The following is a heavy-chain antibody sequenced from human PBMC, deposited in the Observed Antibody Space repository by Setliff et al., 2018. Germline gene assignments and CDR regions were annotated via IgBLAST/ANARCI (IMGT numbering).Heavy chain of an antibody. Sequence: SETLSLTCAVSGYSISSGYYWGWIRQPPGRGLEWIGSIYHSGSTYYNQSLKSRVTISVDTSKNQFSLKLVSMTAADTAVYYGTRGRSTGSNSWGQGPLVTVSS. J-gene: IGHJ4*02. D-gene: IGHD4-17*01. V-gene: IGHV4-38-2*01. CDR2: IYHSGST. CDR1: GYSISSGYY. CDR3: TRGRSTGSNS.